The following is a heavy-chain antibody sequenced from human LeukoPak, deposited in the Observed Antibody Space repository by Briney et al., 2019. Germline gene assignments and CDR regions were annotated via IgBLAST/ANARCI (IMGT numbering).Heavy chain of an antibody. Sequence: GGSLRFSRAAPGFTFRSYGMHWGRQAPGKGLEWVAVITYDGYYKYYADSVKGRFTISSDNSKNTLFLQMNSLRAEDTAVYYCAKDLKSMVRGACMDAWGQGTTVTVSS. CDR1: GFTFRSYG. CDR2: ITYDGYYK. D-gene: IGHD3-10*01. V-gene: IGHV3-30*18. CDR3: AKDLKSMVRGACMDA. J-gene: IGHJ6*02.